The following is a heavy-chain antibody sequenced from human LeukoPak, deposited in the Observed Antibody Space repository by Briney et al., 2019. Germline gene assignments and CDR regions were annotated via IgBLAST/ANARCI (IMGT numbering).Heavy chain of an antibody. CDR2: ISGSGRST. J-gene: IGHJ4*02. CDR1: GFTFDDYA. CDR3: AKSIVNSGTYIPFDY. Sequence: GGSLRLSCAASGFTFDDYAMHWVRQPPGKGLEWVSVISGSGRSTYYADSVKGRFTISRDKSKNSLYLQMNSLRVEDTAIYYCAKSIVNSGTYIPFDYWGQGTLVTVSS. D-gene: IGHD1-26*01. V-gene: IGHV3-23*01.